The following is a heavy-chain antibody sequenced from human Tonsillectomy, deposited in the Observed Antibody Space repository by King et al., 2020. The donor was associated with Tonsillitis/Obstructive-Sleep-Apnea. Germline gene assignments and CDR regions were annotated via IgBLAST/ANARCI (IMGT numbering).Heavy chain of an antibody. D-gene: IGHD3-22*01. CDR1: GFTFSSYG. J-gene: IGHJ6*03. CDR2: ISYDGSNK. V-gene: IGHV3-30*18. CDR3: AKDPAPAWDYDSSGYPYYYYYYMDV. Sequence: QLVQSGGGVVQPGRSLRLSCAASGFTFSSYGMHWVRQAPGKGLEWVAVISYDGSNKYYADSVKGRFTISRDNSKNTLYLQMNSLRAEDTGVYYCAKDPAPAWDYDSSGYPYYYYYYMDVWGKGTTVTVSS.